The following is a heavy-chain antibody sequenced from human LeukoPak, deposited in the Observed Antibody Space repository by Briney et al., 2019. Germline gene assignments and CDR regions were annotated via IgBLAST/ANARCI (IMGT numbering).Heavy chain of an antibody. V-gene: IGHV4-59*01. CDR1: GASISSYY. D-gene: IGHD2-21*01. CDR2: IYYTGTT. Sequence: SETLPLTCTVSGASISSYYWSWIRQPPGKGLEWIGYIYYTGTTKFNPSLRSRLTISLDTSSNQFSLKLNSVTAADTAVYFCASYSSGWFDPWGQGTLVTVSS. CDR3: ASYSSGWFDP. J-gene: IGHJ5*02.